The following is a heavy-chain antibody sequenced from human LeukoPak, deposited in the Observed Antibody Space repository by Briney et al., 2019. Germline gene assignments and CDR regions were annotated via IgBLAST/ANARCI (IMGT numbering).Heavy chain of an antibody. CDR3: AGARGLPYFDY. CDR2: IIRSGST. J-gene: IGHJ4*02. V-gene: IGHV4-34*12. D-gene: IGHD1-26*01. CDR1: GGSFSGYY. Sequence: SETLSLTCAVYGGSFSGYYWSWIRQPPGKGLEWIGEIIRSGSTNYNPSLKSRVTISVDTSKNQFSLKLSSVTAADTAVYYCAGARGLPYFDYWGQGTLVTVSS.